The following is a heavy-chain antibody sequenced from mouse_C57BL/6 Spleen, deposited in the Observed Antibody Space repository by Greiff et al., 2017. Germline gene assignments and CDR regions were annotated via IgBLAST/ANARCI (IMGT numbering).Heavy chain of an antibody. CDR1: GYTFTDYE. J-gene: IGHJ4*01. CDR3: TRYYYYGSNYAMDY. D-gene: IGHD1-1*01. V-gene: IGHV1-15*01. Sequence: VQLVESGAELVRPGASVTLSCKASGYTFTDYEMHWVKQTPVHGLEWIGAIDPETGGTAYNQKFKGKAILTADKSSSTAYMELRSLTSEDSAVYYCTRYYYYGSNYAMDYWGQGTSVTVSS. CDR2: IDPETGGT.